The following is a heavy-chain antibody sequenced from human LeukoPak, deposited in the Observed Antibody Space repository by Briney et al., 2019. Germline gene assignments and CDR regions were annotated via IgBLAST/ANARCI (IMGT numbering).Heavy chain of an antibody. Sequence: GGSLRLSCAASGFTFSTYWMNWVRQAPGKGLEWVANIKYDDTVKNYVDSVKGRFTISRDNPSNSVYLQMDSLRPEDTALYYCARDPDSSAFDYWGQGAQVTVSS. V-gene: IGHV3-7*01. D-gene: IGHD2-15*01. CDR1: GFTFSTYW. CDR2: IKYDDTVK. CDR3: ARDPDSSAFDY. J-gene: IGHJ4*02.